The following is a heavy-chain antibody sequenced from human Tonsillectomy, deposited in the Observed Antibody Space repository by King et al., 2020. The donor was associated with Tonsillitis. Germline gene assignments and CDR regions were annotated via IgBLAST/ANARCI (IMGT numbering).Heavy chain of an antibody. CDR2: IIPIFGTA. D-gene: IGHD3-9*01. CDR1: GGTFSSYA. Sequence: QLVQSGAEVKKPGSSVKVSCKASGGTFSSYAISWVRQAPGQGLEWMGGIIPIFGTANYAQKFQGRVTITADESTSTAYMELSSLRSEDTAVYYCASTLGEVYDFLTGYPLWGQGTLVPVSS. J-gene: IGHJ4*02. CDR3: ASTLGEVYDFLTGYPL. V-gene: IGHV1-69*01.